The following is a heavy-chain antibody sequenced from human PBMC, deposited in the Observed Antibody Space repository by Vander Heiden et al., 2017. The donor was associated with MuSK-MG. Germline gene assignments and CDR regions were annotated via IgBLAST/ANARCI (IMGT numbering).Heavy chain of an antibody. Sequence: QVQLQQWGAGLLKPSETLSLTCAVYGESFSGYYWSWIRQPPGKGLEWIGEINHSGSTNYNPSLKRRVTISVDTSKNQFSLKLSSVTAADTAVYYCARVRGTIFGVVIQRYYYYYYMDVWGKGTTVTVSS. CDR1: GESFSGYY. J-gene: IGHJ6*03. V-gene: IGHV4-34*01. CDR3: ARVRGTIFGVVIQRYYYYYYMDV. D-gene: IGHD3-3*01. CDR2: INHSGST.